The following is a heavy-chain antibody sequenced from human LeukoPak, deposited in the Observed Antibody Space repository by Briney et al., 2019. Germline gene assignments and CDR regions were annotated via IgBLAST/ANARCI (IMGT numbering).Heavy chain of an antibody. D-gene: IGHD6-19*01. J-gene: IGHJ4*02. CDR1: GGSFSGYY. Sequence: SETLSLTCAVYGGSFSGYYWSWIRQPPGKGLEWIGEINHSGSTNYNPSLKSRVTISVDASKNQFSLKLSSVTAADTAVYYCARWAYSSGRTSFDYWGQGTLVTVSS. CDR2: INHSGST. CDR3: ARWAYSSGRTSFDY. V-gene: IGHV4-34*01.